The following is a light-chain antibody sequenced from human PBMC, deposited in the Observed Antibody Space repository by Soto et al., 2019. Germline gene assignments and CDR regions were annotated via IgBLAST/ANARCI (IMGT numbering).Light chain of an antibody. J-gene: IGKJ5*01. Sequence: EIVLTQSTGTLSLSPGERATLSCRASQSVSSSYLAWYQQKPGQAPRLLIYHASTRATGIPARFSGSGSGTEFTLTISSLQSEDFAVYSCQQYNNWPSITFGQGTRLEI. CDR1: QSVSSSY. CDR3: QQYNNWPSIT. CDR2: HAS. V-gene: IGKV3-15*01.